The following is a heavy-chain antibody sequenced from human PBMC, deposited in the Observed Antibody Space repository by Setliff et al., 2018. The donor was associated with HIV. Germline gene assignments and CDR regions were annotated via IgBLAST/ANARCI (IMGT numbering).Heavy chain of an antibody. Sequence: SLTCAVYGGSFSGYYWTWIRQPPGKGLEWIGDINHSGKTNYNRSLKSRVTISLDTSKNQFSLRLTSVTAADTAVYYCAREGGTGRSSWYGAYWYDPWGQGTLVTVS. J-gene: IGHJ5*02. V-gene: IGHV4-34*01. CDR2: INHSGKT. CDR1: GGSFSGYY. D-gene: IGHD6-13*01. CDR3: AREGGTGRSSWYGAYWYDP.